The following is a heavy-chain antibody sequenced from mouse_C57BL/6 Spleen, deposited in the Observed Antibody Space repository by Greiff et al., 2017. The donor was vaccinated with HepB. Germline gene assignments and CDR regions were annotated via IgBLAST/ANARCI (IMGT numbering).Heavy chain of an antibody. Sequence: EVQLQQSGAELVRPGASVKLSCTASGFNIKDDYMHWVKQRPEQGLEWIGWIDPENGDTEYASKFQGKATITADTSSNTAYLQLSSLTSEDTAVYYSTPGYYGDWGQGTTLTVSS. CDR1: GFNIKDDY. D-gene: IGHD2-3*01. V-gene: IGHV14-4*01. J-gene: IGHJ2*01. CDR2: IDPENGDT. CDR3: TPGYYGD.